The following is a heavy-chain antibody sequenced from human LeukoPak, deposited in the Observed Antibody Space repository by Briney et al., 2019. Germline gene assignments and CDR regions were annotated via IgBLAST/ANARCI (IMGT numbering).Heavy chain of an antibody. CDR1: GFIFNNYA. CDR2: IGDSGGGT. CDR3: AKGGPRSGWYIFDC. D-gene: IGHD6-19*01. V-gene: IGHV3-23*01. J-gene: IGHJ4*02. Sequence: GGSLRLSCAASGFIFNNYAMTWVRQAPGKGLEWVSGIGDSGGGTYYADSVKGRFTISRDNSKNTLYLQMNSLRAEDTALYYCAKGGPRSGWYIFDCWGQGTLVTVSS.